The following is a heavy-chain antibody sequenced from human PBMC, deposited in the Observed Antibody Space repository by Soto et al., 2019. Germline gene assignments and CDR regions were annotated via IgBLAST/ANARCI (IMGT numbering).Heavy chain of an antibody. J-gene: IGHJ4*02. CDR2: IFYTGTT. V-gene: IGHV4-59*01. CDR1: GGSISNKY. CDR3: GRPGGTSGVASIDY. D-gene: IGHD5-12*01. Sequence: PSETLSLTCTVSGGSISNKYWSWIRKPPGKGLEWIGHIFYTGTTSYNPSLKSRVTMSIGTSKNQFSLNMSSVTAADTAAYYCGRPGGTSGVASIDYWGQGIQVTVSS.